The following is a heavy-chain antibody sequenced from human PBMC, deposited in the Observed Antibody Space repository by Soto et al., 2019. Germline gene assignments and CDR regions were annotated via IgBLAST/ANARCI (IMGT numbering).Heavy chain of an antibody. CDR1: GFTFSSYN. Sequence: EVQLVESGGGLGQPGGSLRLSCTASGFTFSSYNMNWVRQAPGKGLEWVSYITSSRRTIYYADSVKGRFTISRDNAKNSLYLQMNSLRDEDTGVYYCARDRSIAGTHDYWGQGTLVTVSS. D-gene: IGHD6-6*01. CDR3: ARDRSIAGTHDY. J-gene: IGHJ4*02. CDR2: ITSSRRTI. V-gene: IGHV3-48*02.